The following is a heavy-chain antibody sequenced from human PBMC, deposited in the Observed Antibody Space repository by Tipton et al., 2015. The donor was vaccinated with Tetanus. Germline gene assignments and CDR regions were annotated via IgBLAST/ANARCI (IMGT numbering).Heavy chain of an antibody. CDR2: ISGSGGST. J-gene: IGHJ4*02. V-gene: IGHV3-23*01. D-gene: IGHD5-18*01. Sequence: SLRLSCAASGFTFSSYAMSWVRQAPGKGLEWVSAISGSGGSTYYADSVKGRFTISRDNSKNTLYLQMNSLRAEDTAVYYCAKLGFGYSYGYLKFWGQGTLVTVSS. CDR1: GFTFSSYA. CDR3: AKLGFGYSYGYLKF.